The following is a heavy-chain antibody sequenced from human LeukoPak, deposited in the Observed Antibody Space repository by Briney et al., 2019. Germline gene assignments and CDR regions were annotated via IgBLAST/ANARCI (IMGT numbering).Heavy chain of an antibody. Sequence: SETLSLTCTVSGGSINGYYWTWIRQPPGKGLEWIGYISDSGSTNYNPSLKSRVTMSADSSNTEFSLRLNSVTAADTAVYYCARVFRGAVTSNWFDPWGQGTLVTVSS. CDR3: ARVFRGAVTSNWFDP. D-gene: IGHD4-17*01. CDR1: GGSINGYY. CDR2: ISDSGST. J-gene: IGHJ5*02. V-gene: IGHV4-59*01.